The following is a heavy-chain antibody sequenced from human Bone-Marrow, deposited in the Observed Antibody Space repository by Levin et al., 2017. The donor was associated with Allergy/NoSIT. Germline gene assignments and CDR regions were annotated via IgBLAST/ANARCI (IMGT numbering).Heavy chain of an antibody. CDR1: GFSLSTPGMG. CDR2: IYWDDDT. CDR3: ARRRGSDGSSYFDY. V-gene: IGHV2-5*02. Sequence: SGPTLVKPPQTLALTCSFSGFSLSTPGMGMGWIRQPPGKALEWLALIYWDDDTRYSPSLKSRLTITRDTSKTQVVLIMTNMDPVDTATYYCARRRGSDGSSYFDYWGQGTLVTVSS. J-gene: IGHJ4*02. D-gene: IGHD2-15*01.